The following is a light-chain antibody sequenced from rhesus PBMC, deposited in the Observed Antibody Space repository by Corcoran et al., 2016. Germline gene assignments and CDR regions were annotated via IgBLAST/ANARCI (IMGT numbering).Light chain of an antibody. V-gene: IGKV2-65*01. J-gene: IGKJ2*01. CDR3: GQGSNVPYS. CDR1: QSLVHSNGNTY. Sequence: DVVMTQSPLSLPITPGQPASISCRSSQSLVHSNGNTYLTWYQQKPVQPPRRLIYQVSNRESGVPDRFRGGGAGTVFTLKISRVEAEDVGVYYCGQGSNVPYSFGQGTKVEIK. CDR2: QVS.